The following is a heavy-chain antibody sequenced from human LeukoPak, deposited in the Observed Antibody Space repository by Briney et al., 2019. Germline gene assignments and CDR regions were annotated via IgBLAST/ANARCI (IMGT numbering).Heavy chain of an antibody. CDR1: GFTFSIYT. D-gene: IGHD5-24*01. CDR3: ARPRDGYNYGAFDI. J-gene: IGHJ3*02. V-gene: IGHV3-48*02. CDR2: ISTGSSTI. Sequence: GGSLRLFCAASGFTFSIYTMNWVRQAPGKGLAWVSYISTGSSTIHYADSVKGRFTISRDNAKNSLYLQMNSLRDEDTAVYYCARPRDGYNYGAFDIWGQGTMVTVSS.